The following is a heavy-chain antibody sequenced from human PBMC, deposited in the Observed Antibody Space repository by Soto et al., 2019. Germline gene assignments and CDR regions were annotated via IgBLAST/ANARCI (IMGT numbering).Heavy chain of an antibody. J-gene: IGHJ6*03. CDR3: ARRARPDFYYMDV. CDR1: GFTLSGYA. CDR2: ISSNGVGT. D-gene: IGHD6-6*01. Sequence: EVQLAESVGGLAQPGGSLRLSCAASGFTLSGYAMDWVRQAPGKGLEYVSGISSNGVGTYYANSVQGRFTISRDNSKNTVYLQMGSLRPEDIAVYYCARRARPDFYYMDVWGKGTTVTVSS. V-gene: IGHV3-64*01.